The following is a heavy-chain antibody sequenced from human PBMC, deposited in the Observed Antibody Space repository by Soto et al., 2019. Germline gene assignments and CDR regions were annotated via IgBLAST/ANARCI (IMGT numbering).Heavy chain of an antibody. CDR3: ARGPGDYGDYEGYFDY. Sequence: PSETLSLTCTVSGGSISSYYWSWIRQPPGKGLEWIGYIYYSGSTNYNPSLKSRVTISVDTSKNQFSLKLSSVTAADTAVYYCARGPGDYGDYEGYFDYWGQGTLVTVSS. J-gene: IGHJ4*02. V-gene: IGHV4-59*01. CDR1: GGSISSYY. CDR2: IYYSGST. D-gene: IGHD4-17*01.